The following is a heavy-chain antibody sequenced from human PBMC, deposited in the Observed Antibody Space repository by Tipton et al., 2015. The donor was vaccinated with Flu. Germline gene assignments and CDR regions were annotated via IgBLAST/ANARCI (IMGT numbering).Heavy chain of an antibody. CDR1: GGSISSGSYY. CDR2: IYTSGST. CDR3: ARYYYDSSGYPQGAYYFDY. D-gene: IGHD3-22*01. Sequence: TLSLTCTVSGGSISSGSYYWSWIRQPAGKGLEWIGRIYTSGSTNHNPSLKSRVTISVDTSKNQFSLKLSSVTAADTAVYYCARYYYDSSGYPQGAYYFDYWGQGTLVTVSS. J-gene: IGHJ4*02. V-gene: IGHV4-61*02.